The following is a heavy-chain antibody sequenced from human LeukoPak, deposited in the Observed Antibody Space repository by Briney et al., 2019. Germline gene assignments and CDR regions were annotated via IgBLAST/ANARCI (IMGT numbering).Heavy chain of an antibody. D-gene: IGHD2-15*01. CDR1: GGSISSSSYY. V-gene: IGHV4-39*01. CDR3: ARGDYCSGGSCYDHAFDI. J-gene: IGHJ3*02. Sequence: SETLSLTCTVSGGSISSSSYYWGWIRQPPGKGLEWIGSIYYSGSTYYNPSLKSRVTISVDTSKNQFSLKQSSVTAADTAVYYCARGDYCSGGSCYDHAFDIWGQGTMVTVSS. CDR2: IYYSGST.